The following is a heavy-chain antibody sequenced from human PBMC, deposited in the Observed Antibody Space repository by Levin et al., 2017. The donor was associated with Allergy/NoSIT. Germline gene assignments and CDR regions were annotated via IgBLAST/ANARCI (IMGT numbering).Heavy chain of an antibody. Sequence: GESLKISCAASGFNFVEAWMNWVRQAPGKGLEWVGRIKSKTDGEITDYAAPVKGRFSISRDDSKATVYLQMNSLKSEDTAVYYCLVGAPGWGQGTLVTVSS. V-gene: IGHV3-15*07. CDR3: LVGAPG. J-gene: IGHJ4*02. CDR1: GFNFVEAW. CDR2: IKSKTDGEIT. D-gene: IGHD1-26*01.